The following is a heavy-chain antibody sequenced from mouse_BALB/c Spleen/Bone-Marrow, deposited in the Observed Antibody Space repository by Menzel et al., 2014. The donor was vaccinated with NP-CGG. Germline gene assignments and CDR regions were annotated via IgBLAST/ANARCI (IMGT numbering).Heavy chain of an antibody. CDR2: IRNKANGYTT. CDR3: ARDSDWFAY. Sequence: VQLKQSGGGLVQPGGSLRLSCATSGFTFTDSYMSWVRQPPGKALEWWGFIRNKANGYTTEYSASVKGRFTISRDNSQSILYLQMNTLRAEDSATYYCARDSDWFAYWGQGTLVSVSA. V-gene: IGHV7-3*02. CDR1: GFTFTDSY. J-gene: IGHJ3*01.